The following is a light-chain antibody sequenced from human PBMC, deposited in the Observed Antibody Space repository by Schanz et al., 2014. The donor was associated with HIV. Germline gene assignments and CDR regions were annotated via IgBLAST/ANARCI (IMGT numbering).Light chain of an antibody. CDR2: GNT. CDR1: SSNIGAGYD. V-gene: IGLV1-40*01. J-gene: IGLJ2*01. CDR3: QSYDGTLRAVV. Sequence: QSVLTQPPSVSGAPGQRVTVSCTGSSSNIGAGYDEHWYQHPPGSAPKLLLYGNTNRPAGVPDRFSVSRSGDSASLVISSLRSEDEADYYCQSYDGTLRAVVFGGGTKLTVL.